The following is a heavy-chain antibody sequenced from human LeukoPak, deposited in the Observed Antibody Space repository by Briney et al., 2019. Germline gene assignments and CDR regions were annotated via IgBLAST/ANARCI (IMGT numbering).Heavy chain of an antibody. CDR3: ARSGTMTTVIPFDY. Sequence: SETLSLTCTVSGGSISSYYWSWIRQPPGKGLEWIGYIYYSGSTNYNPSFKSRVTISVDMSKNQFSLKLSSVTAADTAVYYCARSGTMTTVIPFDYWGQGTLVTVSS. CDR2: IYYSGST. J-gene: IGHJ4*02. CDR1: GGSISSYY. V-gene: IGHV4-59*08. D-gene: IGHD4-11*01.